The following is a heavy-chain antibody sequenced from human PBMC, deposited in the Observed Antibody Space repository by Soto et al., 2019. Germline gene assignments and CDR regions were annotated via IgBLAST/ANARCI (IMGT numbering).Heavy chain of an antibody. V-gene: IGHV3-23*01. CDR3: ANDWGRKWNDEDFHH. D-gene: IGHD1-20*01. CDR2: IGGHSDNI. CDR1: GFTFSNYA. Sequence: EVQLLESGGGLVQPGGSLRLSCAASGFTFSNYAMSWVRQAPGKGLEWVSDIGGHSDNIYYADSVKGRFTISRDNSMSTLYLQMNSLRADDTAVYFCANDWGRKWNDEDFHHWGQGTLVTVSS. J-gene: IGHJ1*01.